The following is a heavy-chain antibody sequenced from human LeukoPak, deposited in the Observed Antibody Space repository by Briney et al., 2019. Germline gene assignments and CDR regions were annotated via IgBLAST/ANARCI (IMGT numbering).Heavy chain of an antibody. J-gene: IGHJ4*02. V-gene: IGHV3-9*01. CDR1: GFTFDDYA. D-gene: IGHD2-2*02. CDR3: AKVVGYRSTTSCYTDY. Sequence: PGGSLRLPCAASGFTFDDYAMHWVRQAPGKGLEWVSGISWNSGSIGYADSVKGRFTISRDNSKNTLYLQMNSLRAEDTAVYYCAKVVGYRSTTSCYTDYWGQGTLVTVSS. CDR2: ISWNSGSI.